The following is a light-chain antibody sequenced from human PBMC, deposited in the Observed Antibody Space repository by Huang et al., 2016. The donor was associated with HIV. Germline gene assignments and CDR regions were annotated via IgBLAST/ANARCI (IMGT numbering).Light chain of an antibody. J-gene: IGKJ4*01. CDR1: LSVGNY. CDR2: DAS. CDR3: QQRTHWPLLT. V-gene: IGKV3-11*01. Sequence: EIVLTQSPATLSLSPGERATPSFRASLSVGNYLSWDQQRPGQAPRLLIYDASNRATGIPARFSGRGSGTDFTLTITILEPEDLAVYYCQQRTHWPLLTFGGGTKVEIK.